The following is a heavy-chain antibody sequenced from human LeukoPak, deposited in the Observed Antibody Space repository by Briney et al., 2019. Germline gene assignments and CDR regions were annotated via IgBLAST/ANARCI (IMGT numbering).Heavy chain of an antibody. D-gene: IGHD3-10*01. CDR2: INPNSGGT. CDR1: GYTFTGHY. Sequence: ASVKVSCKASGYTFTGHYIHWVRQAPGQGLEWMGWINPNSGGTSNAQKFQGWVTMTSDTSISTAYMELRRLTSDDTAVYYCARARGTSFTMVRGVTGFDYWGQGTLVTVSS. V-gene: IGHV1-2*04. CDR3: ARARGTSFTMVRGVTGFDY. J-gene: IGHJ4*02.